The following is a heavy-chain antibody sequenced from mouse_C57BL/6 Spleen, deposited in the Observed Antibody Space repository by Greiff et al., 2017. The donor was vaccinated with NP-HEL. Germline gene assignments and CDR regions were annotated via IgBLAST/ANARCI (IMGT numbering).Heavy chain of an antibody. D-gene: IGHD4-1*01. CDR3: ANNWYYAMDY. Sequence: EVKLMESGGGLVKPGGSLKLSCAASGFTFSDYGMHWVRQAPETGLEWVAYISSGSSTIYYADTVKGRFTISRDNAKNTLFLQMTSLRSEDTAMYYCANNWYYAMDYWGQGTSVTVSS. CDR2: ISSGSSTI. J-gene: IGHJ4*01. CDR1: GFTFSDYG. V-gene: IGHV5-17*01.